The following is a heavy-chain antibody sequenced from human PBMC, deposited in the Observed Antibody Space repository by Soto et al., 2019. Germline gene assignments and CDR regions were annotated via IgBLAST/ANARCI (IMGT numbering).Heavy chain of an antibody. CDR3: ASITGTLRYYYYYYMDV. J-gene: IGHJ6*03. CDR1: GGSFSGYY. Sequence: PSXTLSLTCAVYGGSFSGYYCSWIIQPPGKGLEWIGEINHSGSTNYNPSLKSRVTISVDTSKNQFSLKLSSVTAAETAVYYCASITGTLRYYYYYYMDVWGKGTTVTVSS. D-gene: IGHD1-20*01. CDR2: INHSGST. V-gene: IGHV4-34*01.